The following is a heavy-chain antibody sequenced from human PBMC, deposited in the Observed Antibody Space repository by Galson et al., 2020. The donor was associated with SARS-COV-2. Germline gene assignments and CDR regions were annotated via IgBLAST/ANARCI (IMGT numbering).Heavy chain of an antibody. J-gene: IGHJ4*02. CDR1: GGSITGNH. CDR3: ARYHLTTKTTGGLDY. V-gene: IGHV4-59*08. Sequence: ETSETLSLTCTVSGGSITGNHWSWMRQPPGKGLEWIGFVHYTGSTSYNPSLKSRITISVDTSSNQFSLRLTSVTAADTAAYYCARYHLTTKTTGGLDYWGQGILVTVSS. CDR2: VHYTGST. D-gene: IGHD4-17*01.